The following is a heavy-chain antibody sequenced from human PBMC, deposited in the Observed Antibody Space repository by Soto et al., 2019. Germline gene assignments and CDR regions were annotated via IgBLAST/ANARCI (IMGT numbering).Heavy chain of an antibody. V-gene: IGHV1-69*06. J-gene: IGHJ5*02. CDR3: ATWYDSSGYCRVGSWFDP. CDR2: IIPIFGTA. D-gene: IGHD3-22*01. CDR1: GGTFSSYA. Sequence: GASVKVSCKASGGTFSSYAISWVRQAPGQGLEWMGGIIPIFGTANYAQKFQGRVTITADKSTSTAYMELSSLRSEDTAVYYCATWYDSSGYCRVGSWFDPWVQGTLVAVAS.